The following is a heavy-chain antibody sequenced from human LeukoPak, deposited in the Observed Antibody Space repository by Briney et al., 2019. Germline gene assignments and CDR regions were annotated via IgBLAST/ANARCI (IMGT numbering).Heavy chain of an antibody. Sequence: GGSLRLSCAASGFTFSSYEMNWVRQAPGKGLVWVSRINSDGSSTSYADSVKGRFTISRDNAKNTLYLQMNSLRAEDTAVYYCARSDYDFWSGYYRLFDPWGQGTLVTVSS. J-gene: IGHJ5*02. V-gene: IGHV3-74*01. D-gene: IGHD3-3*01. CDR3: ARSDYDFWSGYYRLFDP. CDR1: GFTFSSYE. CDR2: INSDGSST.